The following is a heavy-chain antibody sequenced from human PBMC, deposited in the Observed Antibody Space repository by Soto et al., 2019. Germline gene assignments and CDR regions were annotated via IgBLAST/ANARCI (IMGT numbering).Heavy chain of an antibody. Sequence: EVQLVESGGGLVKPGGSLRLSCAASGFTFSNAWMSWVRQAPGRGLAWVGRIKSKTSDGTTEYAAPVKGRFTISRDDSKNTLYLQMHSLKTEDTAVYYYSTDGLNYGSFDYWGQGTLVTVSS. CDR3: STDGLNYGSFDY. D-gene: IGHD1-7*01. J-gene: IGHJ4*02. CDR1: GFTFSNAW. V-gene: IGHV3-15*01. CDR2: IKSKTSDGTT.